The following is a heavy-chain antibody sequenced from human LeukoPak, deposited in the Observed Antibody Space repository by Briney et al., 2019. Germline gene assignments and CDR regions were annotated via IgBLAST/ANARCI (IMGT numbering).Heavy chain of an antibody. CDR2: ISGGDGTT. Sequence: PGGSLRLSCAASGFTFSNYAMNWVRQAPGKGLEWVSGISGGDGTTFYADSVKGRFTISRDNSKNTLYLQMNSLRAEDTAVYYCTTEMSSGWYGFDYWGQGTLVTVSS. D-gene: IGHD6-19*01. J-gene: IGHJ4*02. V-gene: IGHV3-23*01. CDR3: TTEMSSGWYGFDY. CDR1: GFTFSNYA.